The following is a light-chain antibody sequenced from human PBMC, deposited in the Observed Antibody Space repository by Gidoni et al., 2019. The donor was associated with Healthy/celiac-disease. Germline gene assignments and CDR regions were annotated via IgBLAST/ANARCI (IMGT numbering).Light chain of an antibody. CDR1: QSVSSSY. CDR2: GAS. V-gene: IGKV3-20*01. J-gene: IGKJ2*01. Sequence: EIVLTQSPGTLSLSPGERAPLPCRASQSVSSSYLAWYQQKPGQAPRLRIYGASSRATGIPDRFSGSGSGTDFTLTISRLEPEDFAVYYCQQYGSSSYTFGQGTKLEIK. CDR3: QQYGSSSYT.